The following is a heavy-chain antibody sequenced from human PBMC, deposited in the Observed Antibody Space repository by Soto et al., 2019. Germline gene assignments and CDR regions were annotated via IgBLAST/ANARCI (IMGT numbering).Heavy chain of an antibody. CDR1: GFTFSIYS. D-gene: IGHD6-19*01. J-gene: IGHJ4*02. CDR2: ITSDTNTI. CDR3: ARSVEGHFDY. V-gene: IGHV3-48*02. Sequence: EVQLVESGGDLVQRGGSLRLSCAASGFTFSIYSMNWVRQAPGKGLEWFSYITSDTNTIKYADSVKGRFTISRDNAKNSVYLQMNGLRDEDTAVYYCARSVEGHFDYWGQGTVVTVSS.